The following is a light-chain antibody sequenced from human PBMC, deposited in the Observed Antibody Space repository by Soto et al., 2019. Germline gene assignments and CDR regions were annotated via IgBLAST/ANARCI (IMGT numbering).Light chain of an antibody. CDR2: GAS. CDR3: QQYNNWPRT. V-gene: IGKV3-15*01. CDR1: QSVSSN. Sequence: EIVMTQSPATLSVSPGERATLSCRASQSVSSNSAWYQQKPGQAPRLLMYGASTRAPGIPGRFSGSGSGTEFSLTIFSLRSEDFAVYYCQQYNNWPRTFGQGTKVEVK. J-gene: IGKJ1*01.